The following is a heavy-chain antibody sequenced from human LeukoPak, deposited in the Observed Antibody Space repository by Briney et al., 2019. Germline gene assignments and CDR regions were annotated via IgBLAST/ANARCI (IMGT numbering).Heavy chain of an antibody. V-gene: IGHV4-39*07. CDR3: ARKGSGYEWRRYYFDY. J-gene: IGHJ4*02. CDR1: GGSISSSSYY. CDR2: IYYSGST. Sequence: SETLSLTCTVSGGSISSSSYYWGWIRQPPGKGLEWIGSIYYSGSTYYNPSLKSRVTISVDTSKNQFSLKLSSVTAADTAVYYCARKGSGYEWRRYYFDYWGQGTLVTVSS. D-gene: IGHD5-12*01.